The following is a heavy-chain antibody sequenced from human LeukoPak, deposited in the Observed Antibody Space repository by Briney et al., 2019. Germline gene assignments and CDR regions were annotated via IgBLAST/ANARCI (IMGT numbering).Heavy chain of an antibody. Sequence: GGSLRLSCAASGFTFSDYYMSWIRQAPGKGLEWVSYISSSGSTIYYADSVKGRFTISRDNAKNSLYLQMNSLRAEDTAVCYCARVSLTSGSYYGMDVWGQGTTVTVSS. CDR2: ISSSGSTI. CDR3: ARVSLTSGSYYGMDV. CDR1: GFTFSDYY. D-gene: IGHD1-26*01. J-gene: IGHJ6*02. V-gene: IGHV3-11*01.